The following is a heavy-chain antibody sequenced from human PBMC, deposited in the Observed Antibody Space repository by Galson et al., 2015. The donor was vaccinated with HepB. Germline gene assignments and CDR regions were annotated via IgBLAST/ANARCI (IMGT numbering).Heavy chain of an antibody. V-gene: IGHV3-33*01. J-gene: IGHJ5*02. Sequence: SLRLSCAASGFTFSSYGMHWVRQAPGKGLEWVAVIWYDGSNKYYADSVKGRFTISRDNSKKTLYLQMNSLRAEDTAVYYCASWHGSSIVAAGTWGQGTLVTVSS. D-gene: IGHD6-13*01. CDR3: ASWHGSSIVAAGT. CDR2: IWYDGSNK. CDR1: GFTFSSYG.